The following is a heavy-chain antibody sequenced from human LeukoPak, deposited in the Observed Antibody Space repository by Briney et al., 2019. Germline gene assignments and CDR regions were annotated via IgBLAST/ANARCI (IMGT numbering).Heavy chain of an antibody. CDR2: ISSSGSTI. D-gene: IGHD3-10*02. V-gene: IGHV3-48*04. CDR1: GFTFSSYS. Sequence: GESLRLSCAASGFTFSSYSMNWVRQAPGKGLEWVSYISSSGSTIYYADSVKGRFTISRDNAKNSLYLQMNSLRAEDTAVYYCAELGITMIGGVWGKGTTVTISS. J-gene: IGHJ6*04. CDR3: AELGITMIGGV.